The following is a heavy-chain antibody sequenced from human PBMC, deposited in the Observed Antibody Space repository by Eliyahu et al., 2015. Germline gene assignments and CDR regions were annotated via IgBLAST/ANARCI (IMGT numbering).Heavy chain of an antibody. CDR3: ARRPSRGWFDP. Sequence: QLQLQESGPGLVKPSETLSLTCTVSGXXISSSSYYWGWIRQPPGKGLEWIGSIYYSGSTYYNPSLKSRVTISVDTSKNQFSLKLSSVTAADTAVYYCARRPSRGWFDPWGQGTLVTVSS. CDR1: GXXISSSSYY. D-gene: IGHD3-10*01. CDR2: IYYSGST. J-gene: IGHJ5*02. V-gene: IGHV4-39*01.